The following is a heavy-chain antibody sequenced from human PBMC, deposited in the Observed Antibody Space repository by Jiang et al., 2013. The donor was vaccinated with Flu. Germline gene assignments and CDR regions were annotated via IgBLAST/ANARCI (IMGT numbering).Heavy chain of an antibody. J-gene: IGHJ4*02. Sequence: SGAEVKKPGASVKVSCKASGYTFTGYYMHWVRQAPGQGLEWMGRINPNSGGTNYAQKFQGRVTMTRDTSISTAYMELSRLRSDDTAVYYCARALRSYYDSSGPDFDYWGQGTLVTVSS. CDR1: GYTFTGYY. V-gene: IGHV1-2*06. CDR2: INPNSGGT. D-gene: IGHD3-22*01. CDR3: ARALRSYYDSSGPDFDY.